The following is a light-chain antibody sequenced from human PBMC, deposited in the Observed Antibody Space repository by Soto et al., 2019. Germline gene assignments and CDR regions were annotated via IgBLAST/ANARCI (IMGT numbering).Light chain of an antibody. CDR3: QQTYTTPHT. Sequence: DIQMTQSPSSLSASVGDRVTITCRASPSIGTSLNWYQQKPGKVPKLLIYAASSLQSGVPSGFSGSGSGTDFTLAISSLQPDDFATYYCQQTYTTPHTFGQGTKLEIK. CDR2: AAS. V-gene: IGKV1-39*01. CDR1: PSIGTS. J-gene: IGKJ2*01.